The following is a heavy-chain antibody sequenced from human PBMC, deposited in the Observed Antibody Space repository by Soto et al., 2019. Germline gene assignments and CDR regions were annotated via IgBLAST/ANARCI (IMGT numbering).Heavy chain of an antibody. CDR3: AKGDSSWVSWFDP. CDR2: INPTTGAT. J-gene: IGHJ5*02. D-gene: IGHD6-19*01. V-gene: IGHV1-2*02. CDR1: GYTFTAQY. Sequence: ASVKVSCKASGYTFTAQYLHWARKAPGEGLEWMGWINPTTGATRYAQKFQGRVTMTRDTSMSTAYLEVRSLRPDDTAVYYCAKGDSSWVSWFDPWGQGTLVTVSS.